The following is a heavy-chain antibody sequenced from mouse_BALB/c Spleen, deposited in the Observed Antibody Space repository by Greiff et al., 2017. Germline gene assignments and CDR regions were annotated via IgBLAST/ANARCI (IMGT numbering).Heavy chain of an antibody. V-gene: IGHV1-37*01. CDR3: GRWRDGWAMDY. J-gene: IGHJ4*01. D-gene: IGHD2-3*01. Sequence: VQLKESGPELVKPGASVKISCKASGYSLTGYFMNWVKQSHGKSLEWIGRINPYNGDTFYNQKFKGKATLTVAKSSSTAHMELLSLTSEDSAVYYCGRWRDGWAMDYWGQGTSVTGSS. CDR1: GYSLTGYF. CDR2: INPYNGDT.